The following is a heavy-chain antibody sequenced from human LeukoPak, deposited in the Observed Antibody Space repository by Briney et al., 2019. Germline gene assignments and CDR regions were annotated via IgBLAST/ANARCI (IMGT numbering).Heavy chain of an antibody. J-gene: IGHJ5*02. CDR3: AREVGDSDSDNWYAR. D-gene: IGHD2-21*02. CDR1: GFTFSSYA. Sequence: GGSLRLSCAASGFTFSSYAMSWVRQAPGKGLEWVSAISGSGGSTYYADSVKGRFTISRDNCKNTVYLQMNSLRAEGTGMYYCAREVGDSDSDNWYARWGQGTLVTLSS. V-gene: IGHV3-23*01. CDR2: ISGSGGST.